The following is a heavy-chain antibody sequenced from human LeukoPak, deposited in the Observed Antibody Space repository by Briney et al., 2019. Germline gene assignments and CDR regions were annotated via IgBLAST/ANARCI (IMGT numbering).Heavy chain of an antibody. CDR2: IYSGGNT. D-gene: IGHD3-22*01. V-gene: IGHV3-66*01. CDR3: AKDVNYYDSSGYSIFQH. J-gene: IGHJ1*01. Sequence: PGGSLRLSCAASGFTVSSNYMSWIRQAPGKGLEWVSVIYSGGNTYYADSVKGRFTISRDNSKNTLFLQMHSLRAEDTAVYYCAKDVNYYDSSGYSIFQHWGQGTLVTVSS. CDR1: GFTVSSNY.